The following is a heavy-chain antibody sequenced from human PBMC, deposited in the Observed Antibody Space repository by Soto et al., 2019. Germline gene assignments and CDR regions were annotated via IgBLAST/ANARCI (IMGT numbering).Heavy chain of an antibody. CDR2: IYHSGST. CDR3: ATVRSRWNIDY. J-gene: IGHJ4*02. V-gene: IGHV4-30-4*01. D-gene: IGHD6-13*01. CDR1: GGSISTDDHF. Sequence: QVQLQESGPGLVEPSQTLSLTCTVSGGSISTDDHFWSWIRQPPGKGLEWIGYIYHSGSTHYNPSLKSRLFISLDTSKNQFSLQLTSVTAADTAVYYCATVRSRWNIDYWGQGTLVTVSS.